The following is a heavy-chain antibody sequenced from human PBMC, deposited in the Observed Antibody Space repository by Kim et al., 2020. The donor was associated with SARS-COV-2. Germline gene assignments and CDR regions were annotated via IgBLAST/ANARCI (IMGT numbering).Heavy chain of an antibody. CDR1: GFTFSSYG. D-gene: IGHD3-22*01. CDR3: AKGGANYYDSSGYSN. V-gene: IGHV3-30*18. CDR2: ISYDGSNK. Sequence: GGSLRLSCAASGFTFSSYGMHWVRQAPGKGLEWVAVISYDGSNKYYADSVKGRFTISRDNSKNTLYLQMNSLRAEDTAVYYCAKGGANYYDSSGYSNWGQETLVTVSS. J-gene: IGHJ4*02.